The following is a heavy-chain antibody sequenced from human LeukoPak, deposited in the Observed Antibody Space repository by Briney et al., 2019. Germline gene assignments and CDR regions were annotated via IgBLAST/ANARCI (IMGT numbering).Heavy chain of an antibody. V-gene: IGHV1-2*02. J-gene: IGHJ3*02. CDR2: INPNGGAT. Sequence: GASVKVSCKASGYTFTGYYLHWVRQAPGQGLEWMGWINPNGGATNSAQKFQGRVTMTRDTSISTAYMELSRLRSDDTAVYYCARILSETGSGYWPSDAFDIWGQGTMVTVSS. CDR1: GYTFTGYY. D-gene: IGHD3-3*01. CDR3: ARILSETGSGYWPSDAFDI.